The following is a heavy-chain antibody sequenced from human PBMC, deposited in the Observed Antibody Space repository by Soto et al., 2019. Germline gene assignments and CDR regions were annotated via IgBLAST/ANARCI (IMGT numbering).Heavy chain of an antibody. CDR1: GFTFSSYA. CDR3: AKDHRVGWIQSNHYFDY. Sequence: GGSLRLSCAASGFTFSSYAMSWVRQAPGKGLEWVSAISGSGGSTYYADSVKGRFTISRDNSKNTLYLQMNSLRAEDTAVYYCAKDHRVGWIQSNHYFDYWGQGTLVTVSS. J-gene: IGHJ4*02. CDR2: ISGSGGST. V-gene: IGHV3-23*01. D-gene: IGHD5-18*01.